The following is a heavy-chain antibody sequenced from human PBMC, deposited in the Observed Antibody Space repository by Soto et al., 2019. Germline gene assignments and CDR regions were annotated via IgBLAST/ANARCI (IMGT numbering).Heavy chain of an antibody. J-gene: IGHJ6*02. CDR3: AKNGEERYYGSGRSIAVADPYYYYGMDV. CDR1: GFTFSSYA. V-gene: IGHV3-23*01. Sequence: GGSLRLSCAASGFTFSSYAMSWVRQAPGKGLEWVSAISGSGGSTYYADSVKGRFTISRDNSKNTLYLQMNSLRAEDTAVYYCAKNGEERYYGSGRSIAVADPYYYYGMDVWGQGTTVTVSS. D-gene: IGHD3-10*01. CDR2: ISGSGGST.